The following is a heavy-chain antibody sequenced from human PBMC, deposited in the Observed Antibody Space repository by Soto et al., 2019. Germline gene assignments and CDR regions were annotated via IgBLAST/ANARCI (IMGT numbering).Heavy chain of an antibody. V-gene: IGHV1-69*13. CDR3: AKLKNPDIWFYMDV. Sequence: SVKVSCKASGGTFSSYAISWVRQAPGQGLEWMGGIIPIFGTANYAQKFQGRVTITADESTSTAYMELSSLRSEDTAVYYCAKLKNPDIWFYMDVWGQGTTVTVSS. CDR1: GGTFSSYA. J-gene: IGHJ6*02. CDR2: IIPIFGTA. D-gene: IGHD3-10*01.